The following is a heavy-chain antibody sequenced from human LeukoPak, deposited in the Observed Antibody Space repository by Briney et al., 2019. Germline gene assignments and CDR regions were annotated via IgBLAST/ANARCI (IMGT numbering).Heavy chain of an antibody. CDR3: AREGYCSSTSCYRGAAFDI. CDR1: GYTFTSYD. D-gene: IGHD2-2*02. CDR2: ISAYNGNT. V-gene: IGHV1-18*01. Sequence: ASVKVSCKASGYTFTSYDMNWVRQAPGQGLEWMGWISAYNGNTNYAQKLQGRVTMTTDTSTSTAYMELRSLRSDDTAVYYCAREGYCSSTSCYRGAAFDIWGQGTMVTVSS. J-gene: IGHJ3*02.